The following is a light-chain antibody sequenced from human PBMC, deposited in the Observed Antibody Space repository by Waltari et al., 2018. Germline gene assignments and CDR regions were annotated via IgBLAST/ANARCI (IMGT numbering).Light chain of an antibody. CDR3: SSYTSSRTS. CDR2: GVT. J-gene: IGLJ2*01. Sequence: QSALTQPAVVTGSPGQSITIPCTGSNSDIANSDYVSWYQQHPGKAPQLLIHGVTHRPSGVSDRFSGSKSGNTASLTISGLQPEDEAVYVCSSYTSSRTSFGEGTRLTVL. CDR1: NSDIANSDY. V-gene: IGLV2-14*03.